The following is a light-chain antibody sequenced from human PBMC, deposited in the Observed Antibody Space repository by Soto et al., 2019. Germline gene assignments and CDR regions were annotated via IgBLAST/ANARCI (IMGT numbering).Light chain of an antibody. J-gene: IGKJ1*01. CDR3: QQYYSTPPWT. CDR2: WAS. CDR1: QSVLSSSNNKNY. V-gene: IGKV4-1*01. Sequence: DMLMTQSPDSLAVSLGERATINCKSSQSVLSSSNNKNYLAWYQQKPGQPPKLLIYWASTRESGVPDRFSGSGSGTDFTLTISSLQAEDVAVYYCQQYYSTPPWTFGQGTKVDIK.